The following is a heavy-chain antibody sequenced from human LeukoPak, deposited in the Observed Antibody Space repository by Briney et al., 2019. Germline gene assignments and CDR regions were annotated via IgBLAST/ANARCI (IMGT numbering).Heavy chain of an antibody. D-gene: IGHD7-27*01. CDR3: ARQRGRRAGDPGEFYY. J-gene: IGHJ4*02. Sequence: SETLSLTCTVSGVSISSYYWIWLRQPPGKGLEWIGYIYYSGSTNYHPSLKSRVTISVDTSKNQFSLKLSSVTAADTAGYYCARQRGRRAGDPGEFYYWGQGKLVGVSS. V-gene: IGHV4-59*08. CDR2: IYYSGST. CDR1: GVSISSYY.